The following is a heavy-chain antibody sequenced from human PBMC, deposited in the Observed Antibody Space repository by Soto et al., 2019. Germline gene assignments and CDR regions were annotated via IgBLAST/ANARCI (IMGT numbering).Heavy chain of an antibody. CDR1: GFSLSTSGVG. CDR2: IYWDDDK. J-gene: IGHJ5*02. CDR3: ARRAFGQGGNWFDP. Sequence: QITLKESGPTLVKPTQTLTLTRTFSGFSLSTSGVGVGWIRQPPGKALEWLALIYWDDDKRYSPSLKSRLTVTKDTSKNQVVLTMSNMDPVDTATYYCARRAFGQGGNWFDPWGQGTLVTVSS. D-gene: IGHD3-3*01. V-gene: IGHV2-5*02.